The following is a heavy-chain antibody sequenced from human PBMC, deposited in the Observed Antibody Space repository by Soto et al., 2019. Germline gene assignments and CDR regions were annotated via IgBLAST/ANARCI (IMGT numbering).Heavy chain of an antibody. J-gene: IGHJ4*02. CDR3: ARDTYSSSLPSFDY. V-gene: IGHV3-66*01. D-gene: IGHD6-6*01. Sequence: PGGSLRLSCAASGFTVSSNYMSWVRQAPGKGLEWVSVIYSGGSTYYADSVKGRFTISRDNSKNTLYLQMNSLRAEDTAVYYCARDTYSSSLPSFDYWGQGTLVTVSS. CDR1: GFTVSSNY. CDR2: IYSGGST.